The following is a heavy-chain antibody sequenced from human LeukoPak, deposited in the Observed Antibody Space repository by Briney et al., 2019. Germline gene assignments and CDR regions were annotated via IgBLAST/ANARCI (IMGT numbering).Heavy chain of an antibody. CDR3: ATEWAGATRRFEH. D-gene: IGHD1-26*01. CDR1: GFTSSIYS. Sequence: GRSLRLSCTTTGFTSSIYSMHWVRQAPGKGLEWVAVMSYDGVDEYYADSVKGRFTIFRDNSKDTLYLQLNALTADDTAVYYCATEWAGATRRFEHWGQRTLVTVSS. V-gene: IGHV3-30*04. J-gene: IGHJ4*02. CDR2: MSYDGVDE.